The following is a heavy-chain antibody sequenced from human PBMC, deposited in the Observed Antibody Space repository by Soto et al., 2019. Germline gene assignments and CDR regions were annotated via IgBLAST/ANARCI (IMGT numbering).Heavy chain of an antibody. D-gene: IGHD3-3*01. CDR1: GFTFDDYA. J-gene: IGHJ6*02. Sequence: PGGSLRLSCAASGFTFDDYAMHWVRQAPGKGLEWVSGISWNSGSIGYADSVKGRFTISRDNAKNSLYLQMSSLRAEDTALYYCAKAVYDFWSGSEYYYYYYGMDVWGQGTTVTVSS. CDR3: AKAVYDFWSGSEYYYYYYGMDV. V-gene: IGHV3-9*01. CDR2: ISWNSGSI.